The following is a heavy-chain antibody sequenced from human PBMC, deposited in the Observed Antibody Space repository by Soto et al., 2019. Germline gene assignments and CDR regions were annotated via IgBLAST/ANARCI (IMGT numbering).Heavy chain of an antibody. CDR3: VCGGNFFIY. D-gene: IGHD3-16*01. CDR1: GFTFSTYW. CDR2: MDQDGSET. Sequence: EVQLVESGGGLVQPGGSLRLSCAASGFTFSTYWMTWVRQPPGKGLEWVANMDQDGSETYYVDSVRGRFTVSRDNAQNSLYLQLNSLRFEDTAVYYCVCGGNFFIYWGQGTLVTVSP. J-gene: IGHJ4*02. V-gene: IGHV3-7*01.